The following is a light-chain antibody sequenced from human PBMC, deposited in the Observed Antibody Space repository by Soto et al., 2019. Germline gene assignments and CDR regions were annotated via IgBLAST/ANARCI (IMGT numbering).Light chain of an antibody. V-gene: IGKV1-9*01. CDR2: AAS. J-gene: IGKJ5*01. CDR3: QQLNSYPIT. CDR1: QGISSY. Sequence: DIEFTQSPSFLYASVGDRVTITCRASQGISSYLAWYQQKTGKAPKLLIYAASTLKSGVPSRFSGSGSGTEFTLTISSLQPEDFATYYCQQLNSYPITFGQGTRLE.